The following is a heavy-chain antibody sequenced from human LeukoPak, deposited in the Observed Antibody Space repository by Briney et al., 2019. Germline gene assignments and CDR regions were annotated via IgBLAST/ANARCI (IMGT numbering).Heavy chain of an antibody. V-gene: IGHV3-21*01. CDR1: RFSLGNFV. CDR3: TCADYITEGYYYYYGMGV. D-gene: IGHD4/OR15-4a*01. J-gene: IGHJ6*02. Sequence: PGESLRLSCTPSRFSLGNFVMNWVRQAPGKGLEWVSSISSSSSYIYYADSVKGRFTISRDNAKNSLYLQMNSLRAEDTAVYYRTCADYITEGYYYYYGMGVWGQGTTVTVSS. CDR2: ISSSSSYI.